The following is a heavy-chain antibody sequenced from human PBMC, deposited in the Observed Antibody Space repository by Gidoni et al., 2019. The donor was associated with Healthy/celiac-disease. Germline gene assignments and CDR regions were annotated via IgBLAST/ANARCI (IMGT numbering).Heavy chain of an antibody. Sequence: QVQLQESGPGLVKPSETLSLTCTVSGYSISSGYYWGWIRQPPGKGLEWIGSIYHSGSTYYNPSLKSRVTISVDTSKNQFSLKLSSVTAADTAVYYCARGAAGSGGWWFDPWGQGTLVTVSS. V-gene: IGHV4-38-2*02. D-gene: IGHD6-13*01. CDR2: IYHSGST. CDR3: ARGAAGSGGWWFDP. J-gene: IGHJ5*02. CDR1: GYSISSGYY.